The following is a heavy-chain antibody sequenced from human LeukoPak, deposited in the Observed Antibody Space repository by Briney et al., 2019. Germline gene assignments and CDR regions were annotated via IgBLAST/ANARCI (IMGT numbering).Heavy chain of an antibody. CDR3: AGGQSGSSGWYGLKPFDY. Sequence: QPGGSLRLSCAASGFTFSSYAMSWVRQAPGKGLEWVSAISGSGGSTYYADSVKGRFTISRDNSKNTLHLQMNSLRAEDTAVYYCAGGQSGSSGWYGLKPFDYWGQGTLVTVSS. CDR2: ISGSGGST. V-gene: IGHV3-23*01. J-gene: IGHJ4*02. CDR1: GFTFSSYA. D-gene: IGHD6-19*01.